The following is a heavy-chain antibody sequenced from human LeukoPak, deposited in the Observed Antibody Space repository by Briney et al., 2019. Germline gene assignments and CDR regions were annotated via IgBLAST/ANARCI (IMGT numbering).Heavy chain of an antibody. CDR2: INPSGGST. Sequence: ASVKVSCKASGYTFTSYYMHWVRQAPGQGLEWMRIINPSGGSTSYAQKFQGRVTMTRDTSTSTVYMELSSLRSEDTAVYYCARVSRSWSHYYGMDVWGQGTTVTVSS. V-gene: IGHV1-46*01. J-gene: IGHJ6*02. CDR3: ARVSRSWSHYYGMDV. D-gene: IGHD3-10*01. CDR1: GYTFTSYY.